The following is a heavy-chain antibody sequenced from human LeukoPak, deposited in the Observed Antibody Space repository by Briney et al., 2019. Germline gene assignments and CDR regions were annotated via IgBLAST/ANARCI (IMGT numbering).Heavy chain of an antibody. D-gene: IGHD2-21*02. J-gene: IGHJ4*02. Sequence: GESLKISCKGSGYSFTSYWIGWVRQMPGKGLEWMGIIYPGDSDTRYSPSFQGQVTISADKSISTAYPQWSGLKASDTALYYCARPCGGDSCVTDYWGQGTLVTVSS. CDR3: ARPCGGDSCVTDY. CDR1: GYSFTSYW. V-gene: IGHV5-51*01. CDR2: IYPGDSDT.